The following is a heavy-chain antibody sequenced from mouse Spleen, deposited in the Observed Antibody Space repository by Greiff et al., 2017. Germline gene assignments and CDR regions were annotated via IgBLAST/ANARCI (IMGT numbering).Heavy chain of an antibody. J-gene: IGHJ4*01. CDR2: INPSTGGT. D-gene: IGHD5-5*01. CDR3: ANYRSYAMDY. V-gene: IGHV1-42*01. CDR1: GYSFTGYY. Sequence: QLQQSGPELVKPGASVKISCKASGYSFTGYYMNWVKQSPEKSLEWIGEINPSTGGTTYNQKFKAKATLTVDKSSSTAYMQLKSLTSEDSAVYYCANYRSYAMDYWGQGTSVTVSS.